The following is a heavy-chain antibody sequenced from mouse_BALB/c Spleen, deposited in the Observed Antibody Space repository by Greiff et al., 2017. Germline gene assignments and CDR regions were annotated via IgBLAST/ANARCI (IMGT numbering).Heavy chain of an antibody. J-gene: IGHJ4*01. CDR3: TLGNFYAMDY. D-gene: IGHD2-1*01. CDR1: GFTFSNYW. CDR2: IRLKSNNYAT. V-gene: IGHV6-6*02. Sequence: EVQLVESGGGLVQPGGSMKLSCVASGFTFSNYWMNWVRQSPEKGLEWVAEIRLKSNNYATHYAESVKGRFTISRDDSKSSVYLQMNNLRAEDTGIYYCTLGNFYAMDYWGQGTSVTVSS.